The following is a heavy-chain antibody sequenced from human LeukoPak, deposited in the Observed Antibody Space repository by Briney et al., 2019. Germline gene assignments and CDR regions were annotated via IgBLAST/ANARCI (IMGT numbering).Heavy chain of an antibody. Sequence: GGSRRLSCAASGFTVSSNYMNWVRQAPGKGLEWVSSISSSSSYIYYADSVKGRFTISRDNAKNSLYLQMNSLRADDTAVYYCARDRETYYYDSSGYHWGQGTLVTVSS. D-gene: IGHD3-22*01. J-gene: IGHJ5*02. V-gene: IGHV3-21*01. CDR3: ARDRETYYYDSSGYH. CDR1: GFTVSSNY. CDR2: ISSSSSYI.